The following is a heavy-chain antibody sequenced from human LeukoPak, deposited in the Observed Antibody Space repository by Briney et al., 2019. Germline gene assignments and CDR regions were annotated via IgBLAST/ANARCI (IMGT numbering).Heavy chain of an antibody. CDR1: GGSISSYY. Sequence: SETLSRTCSVSGGSISSYYSSWIRQPPGKGLEWIGNIYYSGSTNYNPSLKSRVTISVDTSKNQFSLKLSSVTAADTAVYYCTRGSIAYYYMDVWGKGTTVTISS. CDR2: IYYSGST. CDR3: TRGSIAYYYMDV. J-gene: IGHJ6*03. V-gene: IGHV4-59*01. D-gene: IGHD3-22*01.